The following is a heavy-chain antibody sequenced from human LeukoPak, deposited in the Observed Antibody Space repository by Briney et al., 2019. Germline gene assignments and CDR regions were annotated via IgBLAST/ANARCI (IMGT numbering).Heavy chain of an antibody. Sequence: SETLSLTCTVSGGSISSGDYYWRWIRQPPRKGLEWIGYIYYSGSTYYNPSLKSRVTISVDTSKNQFSLKLSSVTAADTAVYYCARADRIATAYCSGGSCYSGWYFDYWGQGTLVTVSS. CDR2: IYYSGST. CDR3: ARADRIATAYCSGGSCYSGWYFDY. J-gene: IGHJ4*02. V-gene: IGHV4-30-4*01. D-gene: IGHD2-15*01. CDR1: GGSISSGDYY.